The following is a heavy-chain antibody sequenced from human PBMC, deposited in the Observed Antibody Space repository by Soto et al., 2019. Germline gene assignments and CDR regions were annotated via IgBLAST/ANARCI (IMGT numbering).Heavy chain of an antibody. CDR3: TTDSYSSIIIVRFDY. CDR1: GFTFSNAW. J-gene: IGHJ4*01. Sequence: GGPLRLSCAAAGFTFSNAWINWVRKNTGKGLEWVGRIKSKTDGGTPDYAAPVKGRFAISRDDSKNMVYLQMNSLKTEDTGIYYCTTDSYSSIIIVRFDYWGHGTLVTVSS. CDR2: IKSKTDGGTP. D-gene: IGHD1-26*01. V-gene: IGHV3-15*07.